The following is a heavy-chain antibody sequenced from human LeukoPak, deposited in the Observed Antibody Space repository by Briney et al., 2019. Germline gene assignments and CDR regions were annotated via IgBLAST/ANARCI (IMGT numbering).Heavy chain of an antibody. Sequence: PGGSLRLSCAASGFTFSSYWMPWVRQAPGKGLVWVSRINSDGSSTSYADSVKGRFTISRDNAKNTLYLQMNSLRAEDTAVYYCASGDYGGNSRTPYWGQGTLVTVSS. D-gene: IGHD4-23*01. CDR1: GFTFSSYW. CDR3: ASGDYGGNSRTPY. CDR2: INSDGSST. J-gene: IGHJ4*02. V-gene: IGHV3-74*01.